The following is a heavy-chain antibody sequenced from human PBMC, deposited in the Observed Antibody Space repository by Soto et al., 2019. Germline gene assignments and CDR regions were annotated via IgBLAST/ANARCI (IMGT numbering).Heavy chain of an antibody. Sequence: SSETLSLTCTVSGGSISSYYWSWIRQPPGKGLEWIGYIYYSGSTNYNPSLKSRVTISVDTSKNQFSLKLSSVTAADTAVYYCARLYYDILTGYVRFDPWGQGTLVTVSS. CDR1: GGSISSYY. CDR3: ARLYYDILTGYVRFDP. V-gene: IGHV4-59*08. D-gene: IGHD3-9*01. CDR2: IYYSGST. J-gene: IGHJ5*02.